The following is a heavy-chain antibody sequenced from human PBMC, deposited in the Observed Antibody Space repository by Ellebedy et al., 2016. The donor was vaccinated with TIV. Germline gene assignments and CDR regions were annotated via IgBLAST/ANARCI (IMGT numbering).Heavy chain of an antibody. CDR3: ARGDNYYYDSSGYYYSY. CDR1: GYTFTSYF. Sequence: ASVKVSCKASGYTFTSYFLYWVRQAPGQGLEWMGIINPTSGSSNYAQTFQGRVTMTRDTSTSTVYMDLSSLRSEDTAVYYCARGDNYYYDSSGYYYSYWGQGTLVTVSS. CDR2: INPTSGSS. J-gene: IGHJ4*02. V-gene: IGHV1-46*01. D-gene: IGHD3-22*01.